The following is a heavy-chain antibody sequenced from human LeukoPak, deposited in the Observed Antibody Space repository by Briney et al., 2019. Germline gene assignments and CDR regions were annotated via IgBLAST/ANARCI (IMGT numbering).Heavy chain of an antibody. V-gene: IGHV3-53*01. J-gene: IGHJ6*02. D-gene: IGHD2-8*02. CDR3: ARDGRTDLDYYYYGMDV. CDR2: IYSGGST. CDR1: GFTVSSNY. Sequence: GSLRLSCAASGFTVSSNYMSWVRQAPGKGLEWVSVIYSGGSTYYADSVKGRFTISRDNSKNTLYLQMNSLRAEDTAVYYCARDGRTDLDYYYYGMDVWGQGTTVTVSS.